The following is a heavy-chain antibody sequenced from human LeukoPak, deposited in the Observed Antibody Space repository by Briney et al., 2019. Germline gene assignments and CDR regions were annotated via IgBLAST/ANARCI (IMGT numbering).Heavy chain of an antibody. Sequence: SQTLSLTCTVSGGSISSGDYYWSWIRQPPGKGLEWIGYIYYSGSTYYNPSLKSRVTISVDTSKNQFSLKLSSVTAADTAVYCCALYYYGSGSYPPFDYWGQGTLVTVSS. J-gene: IGHJ4*02. CDR1: GGSISSGDYY. V-gene: IGHV4-30-4*01. CDR2: IYYSGST. CDR3: ALYYYGSGSYPPFDY. D-gene: IGHD3-10*01.